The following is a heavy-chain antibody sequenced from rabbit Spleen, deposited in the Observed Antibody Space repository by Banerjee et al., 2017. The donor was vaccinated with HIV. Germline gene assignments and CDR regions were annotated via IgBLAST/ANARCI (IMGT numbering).Heavy chain of an antibody. Sequence: QSLEESGGGLVKPGGTLTLTCKASGIDFSSYYYMCWVRQAPGKGLECIACIYADSSGSTYYASWAKGRFTISRTSSTTVTLEMTSLTAADTATYFCARGSAAMTMVITGFYLNLWGQGTLVTVS. V-gene: IGHV1S40*01. D-gene: IGHD2-1*01. CDR3: ARGSAAMTMVITGFYLNL. CDR2: IYADSSGST. CDR1: GIDFSSYYY. J-gene: IGHJ4*01.